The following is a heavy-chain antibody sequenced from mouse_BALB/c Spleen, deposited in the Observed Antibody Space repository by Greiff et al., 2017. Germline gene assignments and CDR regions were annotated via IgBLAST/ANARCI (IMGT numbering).Heavy chain of an antibody. CDR1: GFTFSSYG. J-gene: IGHJ3*01. V-gene: IGHV5-6-3*01. CDR2: INSNGGST. CDR3: ARDREIFAY. Sequence: EVQGVESGGGLVQPGGSLKLSCAASGFTFSSYGMSWVRQTPDKRLELVATINSNGGSTYYPDSVKGRFTISRDNAKNTLYLQMSSLKSEDTAMYYCARDREIFAYWGQGTLVTVSA.